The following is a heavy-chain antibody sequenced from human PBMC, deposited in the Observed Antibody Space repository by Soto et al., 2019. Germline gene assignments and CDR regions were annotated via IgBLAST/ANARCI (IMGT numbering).Heavy chain of an antibody. D-gene: IGHD3-22*01. CDR1: GFTVSSNY. Sequence: PGGSLRLSCAASGFTVSSNYMSWVRQAPGKGLEWVSVIYRGGSTYYADSVEGRFTISRDNSKNTLYLQMNSLRAEDTAVYYCARDRSVYYYDSSGYYHYYYYGMDVWGQGTTVTVSS. J-gene: IGHJ6*02. CDR2: IYRGGST. CDR3: ARDRSVYYYDSSGYYHYYYYGMDV. V-gene: IGHV3-53*01.